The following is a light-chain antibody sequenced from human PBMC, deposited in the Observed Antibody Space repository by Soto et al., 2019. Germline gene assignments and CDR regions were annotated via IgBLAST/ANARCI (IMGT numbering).Light chain of an antibody. V-gene: IGLV2-14*03. CDR3: SSYTSSTTL. CDR2: GVT. CDR1: SSDIGAYNY. J-gene: IGLJ2*01. Sequence: QSALTQPASVSGSPGQSIAISCTGSSSDIGAYNYVSWYQLHPAKAPTLIISGVTNRPSGVSDRFSGSKSGNTASLTISGLQAEDEAYYYCSSYTSSTTLFGGGTKLTVL.